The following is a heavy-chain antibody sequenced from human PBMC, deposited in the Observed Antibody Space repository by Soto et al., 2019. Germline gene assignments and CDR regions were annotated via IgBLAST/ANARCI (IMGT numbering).Heavy chain of an antibody. D-gene: IGHD3-10*01. CDR3: ADLSMVRGKGVGY. V-gene: IGHV1-69*02. CDR2: IIPILVIA. J-gene: IGHJ4*02. Sequence: QVQLVQSGAEVKKPGSSVKVSCKASGGTFSSYTISWVRQAPGQGLEWMGRIIPILVIANYAQKFQGRVKVTADKSTSTAYMELSSLRSEDTSVYYCADLSMVRGKGVGYWGQGTLVTVSS. CDR1: GGTFSSYT.